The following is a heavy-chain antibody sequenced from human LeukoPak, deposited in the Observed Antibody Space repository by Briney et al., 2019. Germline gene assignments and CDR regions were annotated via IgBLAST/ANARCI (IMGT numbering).Heavy chain of an antibody. V-gene: IGHV4-34*01. Sequence: SETLSLTCAVYGGSFSGYYWSWIRQPPGKGLEWIGEINHSGSTNYNPSLKSRVTISVDTSKNQFSLKLSSVTAADTAVYYCARLHSGSYGDDYWGQGTLVTVSS. CDR2: INHSGST. CDR3: ARLHSGSYGDDY. J-gene: IGHJ4*02. CDR1: GGSFSGYY. D-gene: IGHD1-26*01.